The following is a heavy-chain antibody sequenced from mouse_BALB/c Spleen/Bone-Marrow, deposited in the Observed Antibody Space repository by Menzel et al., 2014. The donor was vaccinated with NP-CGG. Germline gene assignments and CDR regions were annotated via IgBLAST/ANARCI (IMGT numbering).Heavy chain of an antibody. D-gene: IGHD1-1*01. CDR1: GFSLTSYG. CDR2: IWTGGTT. CDR3: ARDYGSRHYFDY. V-gene: IGHV2-9*02. Sequence: VKLQESGPGLVAPSQSLSITCTVSGFSLTSYGVHWVRQPPGKGLEWLGVIWTGGTTNYDSALMSRLSISKDNSESQVFLKMKSLQTDDTAIYYCARDYGSRHYFDYWGQGTTLIVSS. J-gene: IGHJ2*01.